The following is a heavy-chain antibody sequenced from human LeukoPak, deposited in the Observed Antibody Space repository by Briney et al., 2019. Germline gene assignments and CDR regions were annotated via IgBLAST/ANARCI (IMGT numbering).Heavy chain of an antibody. CDR2: IYTSGST. D-gene: IGHD6-19*01. CDR3: ARGLSSGCYFDY. J-gene: IGHJ4*02. Sequence: SETLSLTCTVSGGSISSYYWSWIRQPAGKGLEWIGRIYTSGSTNYNPSLKSRVTISVDTSKNQFSLKLSSVTAADTAVYYCARGLSSGCYFDYWGQGTLVTVSS. V-gene: IGHV4-4*07. CDR1: GGSISSYY.